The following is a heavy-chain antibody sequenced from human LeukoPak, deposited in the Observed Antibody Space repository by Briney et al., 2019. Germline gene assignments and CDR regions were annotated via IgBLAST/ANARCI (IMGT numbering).Heavy chain of an antibody. D-gene: IGHD2-2*02. Sequence: SETLSLTCTVSGYSISSGYYWGWIRQPPGKGLEWIGSIYHSGSTYYNPSLKSRVTISVDTSKNQFSLKLSSVTAADTAVYYCARDQYQLLYRNYYYYYYMDVWGKGTTVTVSS. CDR2: IYHSGST. CDR3: ARDQYQLLYRNYYYYYYMDV. J-gene: IGHJ6*03. CDR1: GYSISSGYY. V-gene: IGHV4-38-2*02.